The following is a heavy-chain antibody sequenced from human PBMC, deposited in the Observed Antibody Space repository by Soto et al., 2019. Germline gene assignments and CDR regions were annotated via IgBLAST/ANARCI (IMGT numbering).Heavy chain of an antibody. Sequence: WGSLRLSCATSGLPFSNAWMNWVRLVPGKGLEWVSTIGGSGDSTYYADSVKGRFTISRDNSKNTLYLQINSLRAEDTAIYYYAKGSSGFRHFDYWGQGALVTVSS. V-gene: IGHV3-23*01. CDR2: IGGSGDST. CDR3: AKGSSGFRHFDY. CDR1: GLPFSNAW. D-gene: IGHD3-22*01. J-gene: IGHJ4*02.